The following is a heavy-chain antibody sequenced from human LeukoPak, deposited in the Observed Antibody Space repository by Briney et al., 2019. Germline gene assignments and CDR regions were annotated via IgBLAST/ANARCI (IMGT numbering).Heavy chain of an antibody. CDR3: ARVYCGGGNCYHFDY. Sequence: PSETLSLTCTVSGGSISSYYWSWIRQPPGKGLEWIGYIYYSGSTNYNPSLKSRVTMSADTSKNLFSLKLSSVTAADTAVYYCARVYCGGGNCYHFDYWGQGTLVTVSS. V-gene: IGHV4-59*12. CDR2: IYYSGST. D-gene: IGHD2-15*01. J-gene: IGHJ4*02. CDR1: GGSISSYY.